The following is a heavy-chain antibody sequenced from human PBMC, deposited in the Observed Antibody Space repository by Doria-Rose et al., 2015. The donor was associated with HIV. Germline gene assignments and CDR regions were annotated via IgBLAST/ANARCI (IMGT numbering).Heavy chain of an antibody. D-gene: IGHD1-1*01. Sequence: MNWVRQAPGKGLEWVSSIRGSGDTYYSDSVKGRFTISRDNSKNTLFLQMNSLQAEDTAVYYCAKSLSALNSFDYWGQGTLVTVSS. CDR3: AKSLSALNSFDY. V-gene: IGHV3-23*01. J-gene: IGHJ4*02. CDR2: IRGSGDT.